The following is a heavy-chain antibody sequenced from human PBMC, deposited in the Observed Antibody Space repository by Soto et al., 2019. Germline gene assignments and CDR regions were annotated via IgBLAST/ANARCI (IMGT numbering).Heavy chain of an antibody. CDR1: GGSISRVDYF. Sequence: QVQLQESGPGLVKPSQTLSLTCTVSGGSISRVDYFWSWIRQLPGRGLEWIGFIYYSGSTYYIPFLMSRLTISTTTDKKEFYLKLIFATAAVAGVYDWYRRWMNSDFWSSYFLYYYYAMDVWRKANTVSVSS. V-gene: IGHV4-30-4*01. D-gene: IGHD3-3*01. CDR2: IYYSGST. CDR3: YRRWMNSDFWSSYFLYYYYAMDV. J-gene: IGHJ6*01.